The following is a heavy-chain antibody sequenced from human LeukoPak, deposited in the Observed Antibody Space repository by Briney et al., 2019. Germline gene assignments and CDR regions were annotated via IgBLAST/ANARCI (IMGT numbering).Heavy chain of an antibody. CDR2: IYYSGST. J-gene: IGHJ4*02. D-gene: IGHD3-10*01. V-gene: IGHV4-61*05. CDR3: AGRAGYYGSGRRGYYFDY. Sequence: SETLSLTCTVSGGSISSSSYYWGWIRQPPGKGLEWIGYIYYSGSTNYNPSLKSRVTISVDTSKNQFSLKLSSVTAADTAVYYCAGRAGYYGSGRRGYYFDYWGQGTLVTVSS. CDR1: GGSISSSSYY.